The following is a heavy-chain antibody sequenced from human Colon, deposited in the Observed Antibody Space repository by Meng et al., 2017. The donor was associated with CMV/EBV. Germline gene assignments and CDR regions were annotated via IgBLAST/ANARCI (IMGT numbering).Heavy chain of an antibody. CDR2: IKQDGSEK. CDR3: ARGWPPDF. Sequence: GESLKISCAASGFTFSSYWMSWVRQAPGKGLEWVANIKQDGSEKFYVDSVKGRFTISRDNAKNSLYLQMNSLTAEDTAVYYCARGWPPDFWGQGTLVTVSS. D-gene: IGHD6-13*01. J-gene: IGHJ1*01. CDR1: GFTFSSYW. V-gene: IGHV3-7*01.